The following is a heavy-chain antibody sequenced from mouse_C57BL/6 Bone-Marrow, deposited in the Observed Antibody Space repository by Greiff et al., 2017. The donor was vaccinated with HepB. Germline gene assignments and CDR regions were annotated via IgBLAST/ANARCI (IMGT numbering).Heavy chain of an antibody. D-gene: IGHD2-4*01. Sequence: QVQLKESGAELARPGASVKLSCKASGYTFTSYGISWVKQRTGQGLEWIGEIYPRSGNTYYNEKFKGKATLTADKSSSTAYMELRSLTSEDSAVYFCARSRFYYDYAWFAYWGQGTLVTVSA. CDR1: GYTFTSYG. J-gene: IGHJ3*01. CDR2: IYPRSGNT. V-gene: IGHV1-81*01. CDR3: ARSRFYYDYAWFAY.